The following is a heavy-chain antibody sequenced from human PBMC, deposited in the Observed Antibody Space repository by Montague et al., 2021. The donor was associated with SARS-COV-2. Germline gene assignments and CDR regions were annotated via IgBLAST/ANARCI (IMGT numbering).Heavy chain of an antibody. V-gene: IGHV2-70*01. J-gene: IGHJ4*02. CDR2: IDWDEDQ. CDR3: ARSYGDYRDSYFDY. D-gene: IGHD4-17*01. Sequence: ALVKPTQTLTLTCTFSGFSLNTSGMCVSWIRQPPGKALEWLALIDWDEDQYYSTSLKTRLTISKDTSKNQVVLTMTNMDPIDTATYYCARSYGDYRDSYFDYRGQGTLVTVSS. CDR1: GFSLNTSGMC.